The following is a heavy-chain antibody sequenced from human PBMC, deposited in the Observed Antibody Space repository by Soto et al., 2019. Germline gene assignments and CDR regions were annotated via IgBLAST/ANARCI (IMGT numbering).Heavy chain of an antibody. D-gene: IGHD3-22*01. Sequence: GGSLRLSCAASGFTFSSYAMHWVRQAPGKGLEWVAVISYDGSNKYYADSVKGRFTISRDNSKNTLYLQMNSLRAEDTAVYYCAREDRDYYDSSGYYSLGAFDIWGQGTMVTVSS. CDR3: AREDRDYYDSSGYYSLGAFDI. CDR2: ISYDGSNK. CDR1: GFTFSSYA. J-gene: IGHJ3*02. V-gene: IGHV3-30-3*01.